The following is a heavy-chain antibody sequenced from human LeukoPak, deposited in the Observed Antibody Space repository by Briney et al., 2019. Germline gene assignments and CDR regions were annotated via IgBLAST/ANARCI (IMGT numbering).Heavy chain of an antibody. CDR3: VRFYDSSGYDAFDI. Sequence: EGSLRLSCEASGVTFSSYEMNWVRQAPGKGLEWVSYISSNGSTIYYAHSLKGRFTITSDNSKNAVYLQMNSLTSEDTAVYYCVRFYDSSGYDAFDIWGQGTMVTVSS. V-gene: IGHV3-48*03. D-gene: IGHD3-22*01. CDR1: GVTFSSYE. J-gene: IGHJ3*02. CDR2: ISSNGSTI.